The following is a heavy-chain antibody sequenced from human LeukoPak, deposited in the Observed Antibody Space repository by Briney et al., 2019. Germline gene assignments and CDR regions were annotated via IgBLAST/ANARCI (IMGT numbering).Heavy chain of an antibody. CDR1: GFNFKTYS. D-gene: IGHD4/OR15-4a*01. V-gene: IGHV3-30*04. J-gene: IGHJ4*02. CDR3: SREDRYGATYYLDY. CDR2: ITYDGSNK. Sequence: GGSLRLSCAASGFNFKTYSMHWVRQAPGKGLEWVAVITYDGSNKYYVDSVKGRVTISRDNSKKTLYLQMDNVTREDTAVYYCSREDRYGATYYLDYRGQGTLVTVSS.